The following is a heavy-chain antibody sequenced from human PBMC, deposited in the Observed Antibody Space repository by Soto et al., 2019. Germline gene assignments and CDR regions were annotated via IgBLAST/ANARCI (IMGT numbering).Heavy chain of an antibody. Sequence: QVQLVESGGGLVKPGGSLRLSCAASGFRFSGYYMTWIRRAHGKGLEWVSYISSSGTTTYYADSVKGRFTISRDNAKSSLYLQMNSLRDADTAVYYCVRGYGAAIATIFDYWGQGTLVTVSS. CDR3: VRGYGAAIATIFDY. D-gene: IGHD2-21*01. CDR2: ISSSGTTT. CDR1: GFRFSGYY. V-gene: IGHV3-11*01. J-gene: IGHJ4*02.